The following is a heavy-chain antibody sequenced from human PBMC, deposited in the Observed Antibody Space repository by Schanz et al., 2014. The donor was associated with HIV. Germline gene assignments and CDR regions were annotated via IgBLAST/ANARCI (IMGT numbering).Heavy chain of an antibody. D-gene: IGHD1-20*01. CDR1: GFTFSSYW. Sequence: EVQLVESGGGLVKPGGSLRLSCEASGFTFSSYWMHWVRQVPGKGLVWVSRINSEGSSTTYEYADSVKGRFTISRDNVRNTLYLQMNSLRAEDTGVYYCVRGPGYNMHLDYWGQGTLVTVSS. CDR3: VRGPGYNMHLDY. J-gene: IGHJ4*02. V-gene: IGHV3-74*03. CDR2: INSEGSST.